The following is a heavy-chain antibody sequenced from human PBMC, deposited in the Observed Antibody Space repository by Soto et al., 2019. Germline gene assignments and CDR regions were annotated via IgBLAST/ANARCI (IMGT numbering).Heavy chain of an antibody. J-gene: IGHJ6*02. CDR3: VKDVSPGGADV. CDR2: IYWGSNKI. CDR1: GFTSHDYA. V-gene: IGHV3-9*02. Sequence: ESGGGLVQPGRSLRLSCVASGFTSHDYAMHWVRQTPGKGLEGVSGIYWGSNKIDYADSVKGRFTISRDNAKNSLFLQMNSLSADDTALYYCVKDVSPGGADVWGQGTTVTVSS. D-gene: IGHD3-10*01.